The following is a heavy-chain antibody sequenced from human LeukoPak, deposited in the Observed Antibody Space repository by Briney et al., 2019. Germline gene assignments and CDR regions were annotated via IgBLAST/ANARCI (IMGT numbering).Heavy chain of an antibody. CDR1: GLTVSDAY. CDR2: IFVAGRA. V-gene: IGHV3-53*01. Sequence: GGSLRLSCAASGLTVSDAYRSCVRQAAGKGWGGVYTIFVAGRATYGDSVRGGFTASRDTSKNTLFLQIKSLRADDTPVYFCAGATKWLAHDFGAQEPLVTVSS. J-gene: IGHJ4*02. CDR3: AGATKWLAHDF. D-gene: IGHD6-19*01.